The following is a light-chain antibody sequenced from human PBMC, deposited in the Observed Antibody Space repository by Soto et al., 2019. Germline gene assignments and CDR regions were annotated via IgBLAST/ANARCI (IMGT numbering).Light chain of an antibody. CDR1: QSISIT. V-gene: IGKV3-11*01. CDR2: DVS. J-gene: IGKJ4*01. CDR3: QDRSGLIT. Sequence: EVVLTQSPATLTLSPGERATLSCRASQSISITLAWYQQKPGQAPRLLIYDVSNRATGIPARFSCSGSGTDFTLTISSVEAEDFAVYYCQDRSGLITFGGGTKGEIK.